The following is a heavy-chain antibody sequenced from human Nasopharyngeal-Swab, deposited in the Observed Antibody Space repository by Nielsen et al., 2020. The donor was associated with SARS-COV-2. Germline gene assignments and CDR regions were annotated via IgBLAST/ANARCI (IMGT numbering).Heavy chain of an antibody. J-gene: IGHJ3*02. Sequence: ETLSLTCAASGFTFSSYAMSWVRQAPGKGLVWVSRINSDGSSTSYADSVKGRFTIPRDNAKNTLYLQMNSLRAEDTAVYYCARVRGDYDSSGYYYHDGAFDIWGQGTMVTVSS. CDR2: INSDGSST. D-gene: IGHD3-22*01. CDR1: GFTFSSYA. CDR3: ARVRGDYDSSGYYYHDGAFDI. V-gene: IGHV3-74*01.